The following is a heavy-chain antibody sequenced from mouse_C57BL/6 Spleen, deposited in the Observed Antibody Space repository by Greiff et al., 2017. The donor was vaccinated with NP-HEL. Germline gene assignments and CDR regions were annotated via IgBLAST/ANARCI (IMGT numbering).Heavy chain of an antibody. CDR2: FHPYNDDT. Sequence: QVQLQQSGAELVKPGASVKMSCKASGYTFTTYPIEWMKQNHGKSLEWIGNFHPYNDDTKYNEKFKGKATLTVEKSSSTVYLELSRLTSDDSAVYYCARRGYDGYYGAWFAYGGQGTLVTVSA. CDR1: GYTFTTYP. J-gene: IGHJ3*01. D-gene: IGHD2-3*01. V-gene: IGHV1-47*01. CDR3: ARRGYDGYYGAWFAY.